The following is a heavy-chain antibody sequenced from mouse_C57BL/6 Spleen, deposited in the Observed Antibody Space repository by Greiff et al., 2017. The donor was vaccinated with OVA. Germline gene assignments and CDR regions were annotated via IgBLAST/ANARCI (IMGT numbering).Heavy chain of an antibody. D-gene: IGHD2-3*01. CDR1: GYTFTSYW. J-gene: IGHJ4*01. CDR2: IYPGSGST. Sequence: QVQLQQPGAELVKPGASVKMSCKASGYTFTSYWITWVKQRPGQGLEWIGDIYPGSGSTNYNEKFKSKATLTVDTSSSTAYMQLSSLTSEDSAVYYCARRPYDGYYGYAMDYWGQGTSVTVSS. V-gene: IGHV1-55*01. CDR3: ARRPYDGYYGYAMDY.